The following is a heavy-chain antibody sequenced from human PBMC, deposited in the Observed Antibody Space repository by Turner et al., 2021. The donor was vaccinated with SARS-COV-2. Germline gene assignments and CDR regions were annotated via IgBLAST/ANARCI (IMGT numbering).Heavy chain of an antibody. CDR3: ASSSGYSGSWYLEH. D-gene: IGHD6-13*01. V-gene: IGHV3-53*04. J-gene: IGHJ5*02. CDR2: IYSGGSK. Sequence: EVQLVESGGGLVQAGGSLRLSCAASGFTVGSNYMSWVRQAPGKGLEWVSVIYSGGSKYYADSVKGRFTISRHNSKNTLYLQMNSLRAEDTAVYYCASSSGYSGSWYLEHWGQGTLVTVSS. CDR1: GFTVGSNY.